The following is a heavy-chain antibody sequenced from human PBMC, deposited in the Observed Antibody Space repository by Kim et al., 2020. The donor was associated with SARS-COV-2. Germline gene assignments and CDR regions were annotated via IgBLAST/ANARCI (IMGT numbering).Heavy chain of an antibody. Sequence: SETLSLTCTVSGGSISSYYWSWIRQPPGKGLEWIGYIYYSGSTNYNPSLKSRVTISVDTSKNQFSLKLSSVTAADTAVYYCASNPNCSGGSCYPTRINWFDPWGQGTLVTVSS. CDR1: GGSISSYY. CDR2: IYYSGST. D-gene: IGHD2-15*01. V-gene: IGHV4-59*13. CDR3: ASNPNCSGGSCYPTRINWFDP. J-gene: IGHJ5*02.